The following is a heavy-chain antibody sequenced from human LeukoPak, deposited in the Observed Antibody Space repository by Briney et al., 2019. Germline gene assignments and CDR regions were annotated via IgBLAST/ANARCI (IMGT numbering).Heavy chain of an antibody. V-gene: IGHV5-51*01. J-gene: IGHJ5*02. D-gene: IGHD1-26*01. CDR1: GYSFTNFW. Sequence: GESLKISCEGSGYSFTNFWIGWVRQMPGKGLEWMGIIYPGDSDTRYSPSFQGQVTISADKSISTAYLQWSSLKASDTAIYYCARQVVTGLLRPFDPWGQGTLVTVSS. CDR3: ARQVVTGLLRPFDP. CDR2: IYPGDSDT.